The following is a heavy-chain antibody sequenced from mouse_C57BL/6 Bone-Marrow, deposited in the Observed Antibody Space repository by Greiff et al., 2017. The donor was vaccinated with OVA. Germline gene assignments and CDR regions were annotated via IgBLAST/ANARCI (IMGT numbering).Heavy chain of an antibody. V-gene: IGHV3-6*01. CDR1: GYSITSGYY. CDR2: ISYDGSN. CDR3: ARGKGDY. Sequence: EVQLQQSGPGLVKPSQSLSLTCSVTGYSITSGYYWTWIRQFPGNKLEWMGYISYDGSNNYNPSLKNRISITRDTSKNQLFLKLNSVNTEDTATYYCARGKGDYWGQGTTLTVSS. J-gene: IGHJ2*01.